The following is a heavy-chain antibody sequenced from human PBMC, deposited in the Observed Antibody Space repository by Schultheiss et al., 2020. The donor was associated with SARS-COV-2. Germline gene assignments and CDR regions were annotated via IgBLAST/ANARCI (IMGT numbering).Heavy chain of an antibody. CDR3: ARLLWSPFYYYGMDV. J-gene: IGHJ6*02. CDR1: GFTFSDYY. V-gene: IGHV3-11*03. CDR2: ISSSSSYT. Sequence: GGSLRLSCAASGFTFSDYYMSWIRQAPGKGLEWVSYISSSSSYTNYADSVKGRFTISRDNAKNSLYLQMNSLRAEDTAVYYCARLLWSPFYYYGMDVWGQGTTVTVSS. D-gene: IGHD2-15*01.